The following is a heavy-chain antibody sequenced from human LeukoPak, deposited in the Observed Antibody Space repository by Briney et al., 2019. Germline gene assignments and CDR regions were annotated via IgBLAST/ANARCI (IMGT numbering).Heavy chain of an antibody. D-gene: IGHD3-10*02. CDR3: ARVVRGSAMDV. J-gene: IGHJ6*02. CDR2: ISAYNGNT. Sequence: GASVKVSCKASGYTFTSHGISWVRRAPGQGLEWMGWISAYNGNTNYAQKVQGRVTMATDTSTSTAYMEPRSLRSDDTAVYYCARVVRGSAMDVWGQGTSVTVSS. CDR1: GYTFTSHG. V-gene: IGHV1-18*01.